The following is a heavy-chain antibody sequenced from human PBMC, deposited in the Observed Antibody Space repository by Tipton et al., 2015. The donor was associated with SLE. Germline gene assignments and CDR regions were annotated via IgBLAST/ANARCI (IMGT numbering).Heavy chain of an antibody. CDR1: GGSISSYY. V-gene: IGHV4-59*12. J-gene: IGHJ4*02. CDR2: IYYSGST. Sequence: TLSLTCTVSGGSISSYYWNWIRQPPGKGLEWIGYIYYSGSTNYNPSLKSRVTISVDTSKNQFSLKLSSVTAADTAVYYCARRGVGPYGSGSYVDYWGQGTLVTVSS. CDR3: ARRGVGPYGSGSYVDY. D-gene: IGHD3-10*01.